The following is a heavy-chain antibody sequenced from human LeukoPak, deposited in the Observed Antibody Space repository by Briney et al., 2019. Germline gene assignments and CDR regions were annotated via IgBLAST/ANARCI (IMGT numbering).Heavy chain of an antibody. J-gene: IGHJ4*02. V-gene: IGHV3-21*01. D-gene: IGHD3-22*01. CDR1: GFTFSSYS. CDR3: ARDVPSTYYYDSSGYPDY. Sequence: GGSLRLSCAASGFTFSSYSMNWVRQAPGKGLEWVSSISSSSSYIYYADSVKGRFTISRDNAKNSLYLQMNSLRAEDTAVYYCARDVPSTYYYDSSGYPDYWGQGTLVTVSS. CDR2: ISSSSSYI.